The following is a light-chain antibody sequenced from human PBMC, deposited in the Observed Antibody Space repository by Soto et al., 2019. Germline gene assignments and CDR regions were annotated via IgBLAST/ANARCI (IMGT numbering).Light chain of an antibody. J-gene: IGLJ7*01. CDR1: TGTVTSGHY. V-gene: IGLV7-46*01. CDR2: DIN. Sequence: QSVETQEPSLTVSPGGTVTLTCGSSTGTVTSGHYPYWFQVKPGQAPRTLLYDINNKHSWTPARFSGSLLGGKAALTLSGAQPEDEADYYCMLSYSGPSIFGGGTQLTVL. CDR3: MLSYSGPSI.